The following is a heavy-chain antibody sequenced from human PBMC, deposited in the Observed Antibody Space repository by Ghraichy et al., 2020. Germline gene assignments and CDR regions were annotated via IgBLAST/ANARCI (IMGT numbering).Heavy chain of an antibody. CDR1: GASISSGGYY. V-gene: IGHV4-31*03. Sequence: TLSLTCTVSGASISSGGYYWNWIRQHPKKGLEWIGYIFYSGNTYYNPSLKSRITISVDTSMNLFSLRLTSVTAADTAVYYCARGGAGTTFSVYPMDVWGHGTTVTVSS. CDR2: IFYSGNT. CDR3: ARGGAGTTFSVYPMDV. D-gene: IGHD1/OR15-1a*01. J-gene: IGHJ6*02.